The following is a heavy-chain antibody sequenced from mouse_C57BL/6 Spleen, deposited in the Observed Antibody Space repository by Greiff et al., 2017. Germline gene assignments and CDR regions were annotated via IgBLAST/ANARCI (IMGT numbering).Heavy chain of an antibody. V-gene: IGHV1-39*01. CDR2: INPNYGTT. D-gene: IGHD2-1*01. CDR1: GYSFTDYN. J-gene: IGHJ4*01. CDR3: ASHYGNWELYAMDY. Sequence: SGPELVKPGASVKISCKASGYSFTDYNMNWVKQSNGKSLEWIGVINPNYGTTSYNQKFKGKATLTVDQSSSTAYMQLNSLTSEDSAVYYCASHYGNWELYAMDYWGQGTSVTVSS.